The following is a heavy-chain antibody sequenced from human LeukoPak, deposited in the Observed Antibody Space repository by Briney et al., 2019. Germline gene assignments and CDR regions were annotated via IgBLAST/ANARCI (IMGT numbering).Heavy chain of an antibody. CDR1: GGSISSNY. Sequence: PSETLSLTCTVSGGSISSNYWSWLRQPPGKGLEWIGYIYYSGSTYYNPSLKSRVTISVATSKTQFSLKLSSVTAADTAVYYCARDVRGNGWYLYWGQGTLVTVSS. CDR2: IYYSGST. D-gene: IGHD6-19*01. CDR3: ARDVRGNGWYLY. J-gene: IGHJ4*02. V-gene: IGHV4-59*01.